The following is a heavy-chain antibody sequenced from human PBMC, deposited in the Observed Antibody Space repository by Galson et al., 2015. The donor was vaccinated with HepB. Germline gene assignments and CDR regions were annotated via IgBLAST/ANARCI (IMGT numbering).Heavy chain of an antibody. D-gene: IGHD2-15*01. CDR2: ISSSGSTI. CDR1: GFTFSSYG. J-gene: IGHJ5*02. V-gene: IGHV3-48*04. CDR3: ARVVVAATGWFDP. Sequence: SLRLSCAASGFTFSSYGMHWVRQAPGKGLEWVSYISSSGSTIYYADSVKGRFTISRDNAKNSLYLQMNSLRAEDTAVYYCARVVVAATGWFDPWGQGTLVTVSS.